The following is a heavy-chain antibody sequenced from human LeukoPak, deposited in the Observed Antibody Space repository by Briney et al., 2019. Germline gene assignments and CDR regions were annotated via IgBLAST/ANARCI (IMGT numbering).Heavy chain of an antibody. J-gene: IGHJ6*02. CDR1: GFTVSDSW. CDR2: MNQDGSAK. CDR3: ATYTHWVAGDV. Sequence: GGSLRLSCAASGFTVSDSWMSWVRQAPGKGLEWVANMNQDGSAKDYVVSVKGRFTISRDNARNSLYLQMSSLRAEDTAVYYCATYTHWVAGDVWGQGTTVTVSS. D-gene: IGHD3-16*01. V-gene: IGHV3-7*01.